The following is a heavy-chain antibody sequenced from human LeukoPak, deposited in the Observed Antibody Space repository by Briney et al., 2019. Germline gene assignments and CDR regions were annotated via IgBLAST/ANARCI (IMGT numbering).Heavy chain of an antibody. D-gene: IGHD6-19*01. Sequence: SETLSLTCTVSGGSISTYYWNWVRQPAGKGLEWIGRIYTTGITNYNPSLKSRVSVSVDTSKNQFSLKLSSVTAADTAVYYCARGKVVAGTPGQNSWDSWGQGTLVTVSS. CDR2: IYTTGIT. CDR1: GGSISTYY. CDR3: ARGKVVAGTPGQNSWDS. V-gene: IGHV4-4*07. J-gene: IGHJ4*02.